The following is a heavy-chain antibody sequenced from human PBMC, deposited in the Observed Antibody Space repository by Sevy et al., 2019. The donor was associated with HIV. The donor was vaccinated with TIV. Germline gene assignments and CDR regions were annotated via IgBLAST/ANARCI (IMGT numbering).Heavy chain of an antibody. V-gene: IGHV3-30-3*01. J-gene: IGHJ5*02. D-gene: IGHD5-18*01. Sequence: GGSLRLSCAASGFTFSSYAMHWVRQAPGKGLEWVAVISYDGSNKYYANSVKGRFTISRDNSKNTLYLQMNSLRAEDTAVYYRARAVDTAMVGGNWFDPWGQGTLVTVSS. CDR1: GFTFSSYA. CDR3: ARAVDTAMVGGNWFDP. CDR2: ISYDGSNK.